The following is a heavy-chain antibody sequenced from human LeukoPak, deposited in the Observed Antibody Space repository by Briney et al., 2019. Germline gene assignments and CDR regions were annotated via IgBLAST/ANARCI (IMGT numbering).Heavy chain of an antibody. CDR3: TRDSSGWFDAFDI. J-gene: IGHJ3*02. V-gene: IGHV3-49*03. Sequence: GGSLRLSCTGSGFTFGEYAMSWFRQAPGEGLEWVGFIRSKAYGGTTEYAASVKGRFTISRDDSKSIAYLQMNSLKIEDTAMYYCTRDSSGWFDAFDIWGQGTMVTVSS. D-gene: IGHD6-19*01. CDR1: GFTFGEYA. CDR2: IRSKAYGGTT.